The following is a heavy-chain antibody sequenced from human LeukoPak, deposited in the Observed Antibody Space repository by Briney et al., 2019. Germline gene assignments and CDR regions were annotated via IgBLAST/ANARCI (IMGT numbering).Heavy chain of an antibody. Sequence: SETLSLTCTVSGVSISSGDYYWSWIRQPPGKGLEWIGYIYYSGSTYYNPSLKSRVTISVDTSKNQFSLKLSSVTAADTAVYYCARVGYDSSDPSPWGQGTLVTVSS. CDR2: IYYSGST. V-gene: IGHV4-30-4*01. CDR1: GVSISSGDYY. CDR3: ARVGYDSSDPSP. D-gene: IGHD3-22*01. J-gene: IGHJ5*02.